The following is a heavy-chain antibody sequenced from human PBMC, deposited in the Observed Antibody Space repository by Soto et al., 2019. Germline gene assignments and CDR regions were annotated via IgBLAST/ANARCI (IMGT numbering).Heavy chain of an antibody. CDR3: AKPDLAYCGGDCHYDY. J-gene: IGHJ4*02. CDR1: GFTFSSYA. V-gene: IGHV3-23*01. Sequence: LSCAASGFTFSSYAMSWVRQAPGKGPEWVSAYSGSGDTTYYAESVKGRFTISRDNSKNTLYLQMNSLRVEDTAIYYCAKPDLAYCGGDCHYDYWGLGTLVTVSS. D-gene: IGHD2-21*02. CDR2: YSGSGDTT.